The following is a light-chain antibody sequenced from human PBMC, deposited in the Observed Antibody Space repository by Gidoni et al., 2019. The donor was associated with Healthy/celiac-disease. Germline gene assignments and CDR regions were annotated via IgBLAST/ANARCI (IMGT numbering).Light chain of an antibody. CDR3: AAWYDSLSGWV. J-gene: IGLJ3*02. Sequence: QSVLTQPHSASGTPGQRVTISCSGSSSNIGSYHVYWYQQLPGTAPNLLIYRNNQRPSGVPDRFSGSKSGTSASLAISGLRSEDEADYYCAAWYDSLSGWVFGGGTKLTVL. CDR1: SSNIGSYH. CDR2: RNN. V-gene: IGLV1-47*01.